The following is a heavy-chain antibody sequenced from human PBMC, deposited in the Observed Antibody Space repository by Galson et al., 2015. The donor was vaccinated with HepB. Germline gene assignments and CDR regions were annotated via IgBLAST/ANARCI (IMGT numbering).Heavy chain of an antibody. V-gene: IGHV3-48*03. J-gene: IGHJ5*02. Sequence: SLRLSCAASGFTFSSYEMNWVRQAPGKGLEWVSYISSSGSTIYYADSVKGRFTISRDNAKNSLYLQMNSLRAEDTAVYYCARGIRQVQQLVPVPWGQGTLVTVSS. D-gene: IGHD6-13*01. CDR2: ISSSGSTI. CDR3: ARGIRQVQQLVPVP. CDR1: GFTFSSYE.